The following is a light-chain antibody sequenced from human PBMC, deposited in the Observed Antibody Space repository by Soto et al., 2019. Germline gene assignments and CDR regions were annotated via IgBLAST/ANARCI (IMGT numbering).Light chain of an antibody. Sequence: QSALTQPASVSGSPGQSITISCTGTSSDVGAYNHVSWYQQHPGKVPKVMIYEVNNRPSGVSNRFSASKSGNTASLTISGLQAEYEAIYYCSSFTSGGTWVFGGGTQLTVL. V-gene: IGLV2-14*03. CDR2: EVN. CDR3: SSFTSGGTWV. J-gene: IGLJ3*02. CDR1: SSDVGAYNH.